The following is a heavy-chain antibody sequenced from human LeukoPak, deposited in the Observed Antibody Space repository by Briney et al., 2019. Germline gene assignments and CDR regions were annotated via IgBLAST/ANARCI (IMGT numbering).Heavy chain of an antibody. Sequence: ASVKVSCKASGYTFTGYYMHWVRQAPGQGLEWMGWINPNSGGTNYAQKFQGRVTMTRDTSISTAYMELSRLRSDDTAVYYCARLSRGSSWDGDFDYWGQGTLVIVSS. J-gene: IGHJ4*02. CDR2: INPNSGGT. V-gene: IGHV1-2*02. D-gene: IGHD6-13*01. CDR3: ARLSRGSSWDGDFDY. CDR1: GYTFTGYY.